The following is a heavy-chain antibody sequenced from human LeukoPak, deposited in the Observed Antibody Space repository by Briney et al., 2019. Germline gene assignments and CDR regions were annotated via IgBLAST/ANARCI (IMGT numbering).Heavy chain of an antibody. V-gene: IGHV3-23*01. D-gene: IGHD3-9*01. Sequence: GGSLRLSCAASGFTFSSYAMSWVRQAPGKGLEWVSAISGSGGSTYYADSGKGRFTISGDNSKNTLYLQMNSVRAEDTAVYYCAKYYDILTGYYKTFDYWGQGTLVTVSS. J-gene: IGHJ4*02. CDR3: AKYYDILTGYYKTFDY. CDR2: ISGSGGST. CDR1: GFTFSSYA.